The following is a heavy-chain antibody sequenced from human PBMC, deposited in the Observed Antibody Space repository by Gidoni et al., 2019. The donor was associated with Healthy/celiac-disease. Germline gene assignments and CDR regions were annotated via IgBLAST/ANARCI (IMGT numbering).Heavy chain of an antibody. CDR1: GVPVRSNS. CDR3: AGGSGSSLYYYYGMDV. J-gene: IGHJ6*02. CDR2: IYSVGST. Sequence: EVQLLESGEGLVQHGGSLRLSCAAYGVPVRSNSMSWVRQPPGKGLECVSVIYSVGSTYYADSVKGRFTISRDNSKNTLYLQMNSLRAEDTAVYYCAGGSGSSLYYYYGMDVWGQGTTVTVSS. V-gene: IGHV3-66*02. D-gene: IGHD3-10*01.